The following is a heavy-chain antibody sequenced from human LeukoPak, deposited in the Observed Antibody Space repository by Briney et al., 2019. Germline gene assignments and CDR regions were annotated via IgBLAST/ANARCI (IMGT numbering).Heavy chain of an antibody. CDR3: ARGGTMVRGVMPY. J-gene: IGHJ4*02. CDR1: GGTFSSYA. V-gene: IGHV1-69*01. Sequence: ASVKVSCKASGGTFSSYAISWVRQAPGQGHEWMGGIIPIFGTANYAQKFQGRVTITADESTSTAYMELSSLRSEDTAVYYCARGGTMVRGVMPYWGQGTLVTVSS. D-gene: IGHD3-10*01. CDR2: IIPIFGTA.